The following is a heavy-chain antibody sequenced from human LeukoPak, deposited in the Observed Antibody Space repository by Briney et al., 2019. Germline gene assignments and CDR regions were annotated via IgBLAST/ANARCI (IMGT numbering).Heavy chain of an antibody. CDR3: AKEGCSSTSCFALSYYGMDV. J-gene: IGHJ6*02. CDR1: GFTFGNYA. D-gene: IGHD2-2*01. V-gene: IGHV3-23*01. Sequence: PGGSLRLSCAASGFTFGNYAMSWVRQAPGKGLEWVSTISGSGGSTYYADSVKGRFTISRDNSKNTLYLQMNSLRAEDTAVYFCAKEGCSSTSCFALSYYGMDVWGQGTTVTVSS. CDR2: ISGSGGST.